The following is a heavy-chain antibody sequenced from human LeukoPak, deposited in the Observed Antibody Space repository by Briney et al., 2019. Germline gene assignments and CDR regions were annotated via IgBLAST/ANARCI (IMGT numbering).Heavy chain of an antibody. J-gene: IGHJ4*02. CDR2: IWYDGSKK. CDR1: GFSLSSYG. D-gene: IGHD3-16*01. V-gene: IGHV3-33*01. Sequence: GGSLRLSCAASGFSLSSYGMHWVRQAPGKGLEWVAVIWYDGSKKYYADSVKGRFTISRDNSKNTLYLQMNSLRAEDTAVYYCARRLGELDYWGQGTLVIVSS. CDR3: ARRLGELDY.